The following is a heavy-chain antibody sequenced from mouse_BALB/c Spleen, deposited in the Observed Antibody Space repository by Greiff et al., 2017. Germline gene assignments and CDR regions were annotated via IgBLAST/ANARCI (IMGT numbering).Heavy chain of an antibody. Sequence: EVKLMESGAELVRSGASVKLSCTASGFNIKDYYMHWVKQRPEQGLEWIGWIDPENGDTEYAPKFQGKATMTADTSSNTAYLQLSSLTSEDTAVYYCNRGAMDYWGQGTSVTVSS. V-gene: IGHV14-4*02. CDR3: NRGAMDY. J-gene: IGHJ4*01. CDR1: GFNIKDYY. CDR2: IDPENGDT.